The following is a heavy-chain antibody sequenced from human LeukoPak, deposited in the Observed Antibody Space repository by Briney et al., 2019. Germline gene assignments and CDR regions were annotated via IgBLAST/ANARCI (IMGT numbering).Heavy chain of an antibody. CDR1: GFIFSSSE. CDR2: ISGSGATI. CDR3: ASGVLPVAGQDGMMNY. D-gene: IGHD6-19*01. Sequence: PGGSLTLFCAASGFIFSSSEINWVRRAPGKGREWVSHISGSGATIYYADSVKGRHTIYRGNAKNSAYLQMNSLRVEDTAVYYCASGVLPVAGQDGMMNYWGQGTLVTVSS. J-gene: IGHJ4*02. V-gene: IGHV3-48*03.